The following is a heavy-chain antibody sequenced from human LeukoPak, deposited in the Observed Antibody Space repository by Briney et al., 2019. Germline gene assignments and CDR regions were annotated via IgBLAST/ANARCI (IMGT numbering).Heavy chain of an antibody. V-gene: IGHV5-51*01. Sequence: PGESLKISCKGSGYSFTSYWIGWVLQMPGKGLEWMVIIYPGDSDTRYSPSFQGQVTISADKSISTAYLQWSSLKASDTAMYYCARRHGDYRSWHYFDYWGQGTLVTVSS. J-gene: IGHJ4*02. CDR1: GYSFTSYW. D-gene: IGHD4-17*01. CDR2: IYPGDSDT. CDR3: ARRHGDYRSWHYFDY.